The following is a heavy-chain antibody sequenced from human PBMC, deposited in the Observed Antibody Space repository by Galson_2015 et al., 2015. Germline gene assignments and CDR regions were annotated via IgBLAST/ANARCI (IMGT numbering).Heavy chain of an antibody. Sequence: SLSLSCAASGFTFSSYAMSWVRQAPGKGLECVSAISSSDSSTYYADSVKGRFTISRDNSKNALYLQMNSLRAEDTAVYYCAKGIGATVTTIDYWGQGTLVTVYS. CDR1: GFTFSSYA. CDR2: ISSSDSST. J-gene: IGHJ4*02. V-gene: IGHV3-23*01. D-gene: IGHD4-11*01. CDR3: AKGIGATVTTIDY.